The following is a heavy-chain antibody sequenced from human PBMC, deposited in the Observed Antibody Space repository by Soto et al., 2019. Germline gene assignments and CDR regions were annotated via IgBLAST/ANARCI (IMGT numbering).Heavy chain of an antibody. CDR3: ARNPYSSGRFDP. V-gene: IGHV1-8*01. J-gene: IGHJ5*02. CDR1: GYNFIDYD. D-gene: IGHD6-19*01. CDR2: MTPNSGDT. Sequence: QVQLVQSGAEVKKPGASVKVSCKASGYNFIDYDINWVRQATGQGLEWMGWMTPNSGDTGYAQKFQGRIGLTRDTSTGTAYMELTSLESDDTAVYYCARNPYSSGRFDPWGQGTLVTVSS.